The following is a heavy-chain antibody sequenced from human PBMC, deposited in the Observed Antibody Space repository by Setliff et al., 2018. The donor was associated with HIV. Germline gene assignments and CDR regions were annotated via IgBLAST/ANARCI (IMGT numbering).Heavy chain of an antibody. Sequence: GGSLRLSCAASGFTFSSYWMHWVRQAPGKGLVWVSRINSDGSTTSYADSVKGRFTISRDNAKSSLFLQMNSLRAEDTAVYYCARAYNVYDYRFDSSGYDYWGQGTLVTVSS. CDR3: ARAYNVYDYRFDSSGYDY. CDR2: INSDGSTT. D-gene: IGHD3-22*01. V-gene: IGHV3-74*01. CDR1: GFTFSSYW. J-gene: IGHJ4*02.